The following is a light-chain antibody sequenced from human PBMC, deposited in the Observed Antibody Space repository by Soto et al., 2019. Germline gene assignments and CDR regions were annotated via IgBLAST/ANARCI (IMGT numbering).Light chain of an antibody. J-gene: IGLJ2*01. V-gene: IGLV2-8*01. CDR3: SSYAGSNTVV. CDR2: EVS. Sequence: QSALTQPPSASGSPGQSVTISCTGTSSDVGGYNYVSWYQHHPGKAPKLMICEVSKRPSGVPDRFSGSKSGNTASLTVSELQAEDEADYYCSSYAGSNTVVFGGGTKLTVL. CDR1: SSDVGGYNY.